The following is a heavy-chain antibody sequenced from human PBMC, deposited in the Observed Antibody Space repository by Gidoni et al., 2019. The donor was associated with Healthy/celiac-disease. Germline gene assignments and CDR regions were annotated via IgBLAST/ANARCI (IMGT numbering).Heavy chain of an antibody. CDR1: GFTFDDYA. V-gene: IGHV3-9*01. Sequence: EVQLVESGGGFVQPGGSLRLSCAASGFTFDDYAMHWVRQAPGKGLEWVSGISWNSGSIGYADYVKGRFTISRDNAKNYLYMKMKSLRAEDTALYYCAKDVGRTVMGYWGQGTLVTVSS. J-gene: IGHJ4*02. CDR2: ISWNSGSI. D-gene: IGHD2-8*01. CDR3: AKDVGRTVMGY.